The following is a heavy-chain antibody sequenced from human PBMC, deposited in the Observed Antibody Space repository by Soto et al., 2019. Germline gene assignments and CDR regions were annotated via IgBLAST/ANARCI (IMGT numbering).Heavy chain of an antibody. V-gene: IGHV4-31*03. J-gene: IGHJ4*02. D-gene: IGHD3-22*01. CDR3: ARVFRSGYYYFDY. Sequence: SETLSLTCTVSGGSISSGGYYWSWIRQHPGKGQEWIGYIYYSGSTYYNPSLKSRVTISVDTSKNQFSLKLSSVTAADTAVYYCARVFRSGYYYFDYWGQGTLVTVSS. CDR1: GGSISSGGYY. CDR2: IYYSGST.